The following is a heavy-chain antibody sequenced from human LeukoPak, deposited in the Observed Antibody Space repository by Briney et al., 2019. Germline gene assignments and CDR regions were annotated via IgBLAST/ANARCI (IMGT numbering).Heavy chain of an antibody. V-gene: IGHV4-61*08. J-gene: IGHJ3*02. CDR3: AREEGYPDAFDI. Sequence: PSETLSLTCTVSGGSIISSDYHWGWVRQPPGKGLEWIGYIYYSGSTNYNPSLKSRVTISVDTSKNQFSLKLTSVTAADTAMYYCAREEGYPDAFDIWGQGTMVTVSS. CDR2: IYYSGST. CDR1: GGSIISSDYH. D-gene: IGHD5-12*01.